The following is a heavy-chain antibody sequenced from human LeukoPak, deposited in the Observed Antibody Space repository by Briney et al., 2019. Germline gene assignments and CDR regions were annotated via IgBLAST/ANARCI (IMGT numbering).Heavy chain of an antibody. CDR2: IRYDGSNK. CDR3: ARDRAYYDSSGPIRGYFDY. Sequence: PGGSLRLSCAASGFTFSSYGMHWVRQAPGKGLEWVAFIRYDGSNKYYADSVKGRFTISRDNSKNTLYLQMNSLRAEDTAVYYCARDRAYYDSSGPIRGYFDYWGQGTLVTVSS. D-gene: IGHD3-22*01. J-gene: IGHJ4*02. V-gene: IGHV3-30*02. CDR1: GFTFSSYG.